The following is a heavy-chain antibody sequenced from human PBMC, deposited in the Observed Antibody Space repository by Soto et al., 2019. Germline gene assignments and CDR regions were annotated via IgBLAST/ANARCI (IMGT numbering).Heavy chain of an antibody. CDR3: AKALVPALTAKFGY. Sequence: LRLSCAASGFTFSGYAMSWVRQAPGKGLEWVSAISDSGGGTFYANSVKGRFTISRDNSRNTLHLQMSSLRVEDTALYYCAKALVPALTAKFGYWGQGTLVTVSS. J-gene: IGHJ4*02. CDR2: ISDSGGGT. CDR1: GFTFSGYA. V-gene: IGHV3-23*01. D-gene: IGHD5-18*01.